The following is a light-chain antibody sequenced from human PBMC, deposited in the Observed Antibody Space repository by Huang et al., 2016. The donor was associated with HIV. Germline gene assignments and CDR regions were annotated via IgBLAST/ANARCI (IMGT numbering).Light chain of an antibody. CDR3: QQYGSSLYT. Sequence: EIVLTQSPGTLSLSPGERATLSCRASQSVSSSYLAWYQQKPCQDPRLLISGASSMATGLPDRFSGSGSGTDFTLTISRLEPEDFAVYYCQQYGSSLYTFGQGTKLEIK. CDR2: GAS. CDR1: QSVSSSY. J-gene: IGKJ2*01. V-gene: IGKV3-20*01.